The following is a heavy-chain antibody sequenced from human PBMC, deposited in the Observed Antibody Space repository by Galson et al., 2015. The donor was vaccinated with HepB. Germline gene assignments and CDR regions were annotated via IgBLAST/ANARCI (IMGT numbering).Heavy chain of an antibody. Sequence: SLRLSCAASGFTFSNAWMSWVRQAPGKGLEWVANIKQDGSEKYYVDSVKGRFTISRDNAKNSLYLQMNSLRAEDTAVYYCARAVGYCSSTSCYGPCFDYWGQGTLVTVSS. D-gene: IGHD2-2*01. CDR1: GFTFSNAW. CDR2: IKQDGSEK. CDR3: ARAVGYCSSTSCYGPCFDY. J-gene: IGHJ4*02. V-gene: IGHV3-7*03.